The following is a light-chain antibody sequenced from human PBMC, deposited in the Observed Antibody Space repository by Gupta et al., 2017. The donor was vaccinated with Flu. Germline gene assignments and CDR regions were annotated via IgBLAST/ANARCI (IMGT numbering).Light chain of an antibody. CDR2: GAS. CDR3: QHEGRAPFT. CDR1: LSVPGSK. V-gene: IGKV3-20*01. J-gene: IGKJ2*01. Sequence: EIVLTQSPDTLCLSPGDRATLSCRASLSVPGSKVAWYQQKPGQAPKLLISGASRRTTGIPDRISGSGSGTGFSLTISRLEPEDSAVYYCQHEGRAPFTFGQGTKLEI.